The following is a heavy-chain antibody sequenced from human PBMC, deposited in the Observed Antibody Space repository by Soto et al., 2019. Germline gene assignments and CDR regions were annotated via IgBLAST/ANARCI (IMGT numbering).Heavy chain of an antibody. V-gene: IGHV1-69*06. CDR3: ARGEGRGPYYFDY. CDR1: GGTFSSYA. Sequence: QVQLVQSGAEVKKPGSSVKVSCKASGGTFSSYAISWVRRAPGQGLEWMGGIIPIFGTANYAQKFQGRVTITADKSTSTVYVELSSLGSEDTAVYYCARGEGRGPYYFDYWGQGTLVTVSS. D-gene: IGHD3-10*01. CDR2: IIPIFGTA. J-gene: IGHJ4*02.